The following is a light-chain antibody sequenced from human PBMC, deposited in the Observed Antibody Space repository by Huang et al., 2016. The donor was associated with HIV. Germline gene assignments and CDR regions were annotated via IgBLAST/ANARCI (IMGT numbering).Light chain of an antibody. CDR2: GAS. CDR3: QQYNNWPRT. CDR1: QSVSSN. J-gene: IGKJ1*01. Sequence: EIVMTQSPATLSVSPWGRATLSCRASQSVSSNLAWYQQNPGQAPRLLLYGASPRATVIPARFSGSGSGTEFTLTISSLQSEDFAVYHCQQYNNWPRTFGQGTKVEIK. V-gene: IGKV3-15*01.